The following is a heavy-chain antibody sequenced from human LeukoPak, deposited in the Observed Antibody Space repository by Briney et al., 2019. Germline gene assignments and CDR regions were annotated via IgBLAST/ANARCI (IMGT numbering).Heavy chain of an antibody. CDR3: ARAPPLRGDFDY. CDR1: GHSISSGYY. V-gene: IGHV4-38-2*02. CDR2: IYHSGST. J-gene: IGHJ4*02. Sequence: SETLSLICTVSGHSISSGYYWGWIRQPPGKGLEWIGSIYHSGSTYYNPSLKSRVTISVDTSKSQFSLKLSSVTAADTAVYYCARAPPLRGDFDYWGQGTLVTVFS.